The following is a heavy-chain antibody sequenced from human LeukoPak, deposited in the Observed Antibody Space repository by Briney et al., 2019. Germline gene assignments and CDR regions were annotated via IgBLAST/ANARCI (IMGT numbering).Heavy chain of an antibody. CDR3: ARHRTNNYGSGTPFDN. CDR1: GFTFRNYG. CDR2: ISYDGSSK. Sequence: PGGSLRLSCAASGFTFRNYGMHWVRQAPGKGLEWVAVISYDGSSKYYADSVKGRFTISRDNSKNTLYLQMNSLRADDTAVYYCARHRTNNYGSGTPFDNWGQGTLVTVSS. J-gene: IGHJ4*02. V-gene: IGHV3-30*03. D-gene: IGHD3-10*01.